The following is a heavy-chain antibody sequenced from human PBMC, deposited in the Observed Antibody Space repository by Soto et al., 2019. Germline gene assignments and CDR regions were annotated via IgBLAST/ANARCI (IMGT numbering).Heavy chain of an antibody. D-gene: IGHD3-22*01. Sequence: GGSLRLSCAASGFTFSSYWMHWVRQAPGKGLVWVSSINSDGISTSYADSVKGRFTISRDNAKNTLYLQMNSLRAEDTAVYYCAIVGRYYYDSSGYSDPGMDVWGQGTTVTVSS. CDR1: GFTFSSYW. CDR2: INSDGIST. CDR3: AIVGRYYYDSSGYSDPGMDV. V-gene: IGHV3-74*01. J-gene: IGHJ6*02.